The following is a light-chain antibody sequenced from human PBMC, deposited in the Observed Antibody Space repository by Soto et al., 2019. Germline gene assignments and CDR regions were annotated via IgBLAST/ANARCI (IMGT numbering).Light chain of an antibody. CDR2: GNS. J-gene: IGLJ3*02. CDR1: SSNIGAGYD. Sequence: QSVLTQPPSVSGAPGQRVTISCTGSSSNIGAGYDVHWYQQLPGTAPKLLIYGNSNRPSGVPDRFSGSKSGTSASLAITGLQAEDEADYYCVLSLGSGILMFGGGTKLTVL. V-gene: IGLV1-40*01. CDR3: VLSLGSGILM.